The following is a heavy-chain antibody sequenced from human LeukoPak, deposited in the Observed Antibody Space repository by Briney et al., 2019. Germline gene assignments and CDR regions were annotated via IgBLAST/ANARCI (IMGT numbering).Heavy chain of an antibody. V-gene: IGHV3-23*01. J-gene: IGHJ4*02. CDR2: ISGSGGST. CDR3: AKIVGASYFDY. D-gene: IGHD1-26*01. CDR1: GFTFSSYA. Sequence: GGSLRLSCAASGFTFSSYAVSWVRQAPGKGLEWVSAISGSGGSTYYANSVKGRFTISRDNSKNTLYLQMNSLRAEDTAVYYCAKIVGASYFDYWGQGTLVTVSS.